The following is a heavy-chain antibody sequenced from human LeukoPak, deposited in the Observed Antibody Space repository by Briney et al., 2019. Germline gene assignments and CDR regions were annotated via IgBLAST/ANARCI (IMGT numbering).Heavy chain of an antibody. CDR1: GGSISSSSYY. CDR3: ARVLTLVDFGTDAFDI. Sequence: SETLSLTCTVSGGSISSSSYYWGWIRQPPGKGLEWIGSIYYSGSTYYNPSLKSRVTISVDTSKNQFSLKLSSVTAADTAVYYCARVLTLVDFGTDAFDIWGQGTMVTVSS. J-gene: IGHJ3*02. CDR2: IYYSGST. D-gene: IGHD3-3*01. V-gene: IGHV4-39*07.